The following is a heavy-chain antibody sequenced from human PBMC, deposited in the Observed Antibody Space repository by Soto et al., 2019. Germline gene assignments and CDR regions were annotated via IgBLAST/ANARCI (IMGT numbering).Heavy chain of an antibody. J-gene: IGHJ5*02. D-gene: IGHD2-21*02. CDR3: ARGPIVVVTASGGWFDP. Sequence: EVQLVESGGGLVQPGGSLRLSCAASGFTFSSYWMHWVRQAPGKGLVWVSRINSDGSSTTYADSVKGRFTISRDNAKNTLYLQMNSLRAEDTAVYYCARGPIVVVTASGGWFDPWGQGTLVTVSS. CDR2: INSDGSST. V-gene: IGHV3-74*01. CDR1: GFTFSSYW.